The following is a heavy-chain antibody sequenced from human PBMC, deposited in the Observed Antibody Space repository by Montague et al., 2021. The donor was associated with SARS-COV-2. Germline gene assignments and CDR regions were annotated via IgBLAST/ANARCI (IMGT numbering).Heavy chain of an antibody. CDR2: ISYDGSNK. D-gene: IGHD3-10*01. J-gene: IGHJ6*02. CDR3: ARDREITMVRGASLYGMDV. V-gene: IGHV3-30-3*01. CDR1: GFTFSSYA. Sequence: SLRLSCAASGFTFSSYAMHWVRQAPGKGLEWVAVISYDGSNKYYADSVKGRFTISRDNSKNTLYLQMNSLRAEDTAVYYCARDREITMVRGASLYGMDVWGQGTPVTVSS.